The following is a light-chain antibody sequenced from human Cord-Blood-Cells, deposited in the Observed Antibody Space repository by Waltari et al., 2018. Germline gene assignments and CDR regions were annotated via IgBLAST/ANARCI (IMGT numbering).Light chain of an antibody. CDR1: SSNIGSNY. CDR3: AAWDDSLSGYV. V-gene: IGLV1-47*01. J-gene: IGLJ1*01. Sequence: QSVLTQPPSASGTPGQRVTISCSGSSSNIGSNYVYWYQQLPGPAPTLLIYRNNQRPSGVPDRFSGSKSGTSASLAISGLRSEDEADYYCAAWDDSLSGYVFGTGTKVTVL. CDR2: RNN.